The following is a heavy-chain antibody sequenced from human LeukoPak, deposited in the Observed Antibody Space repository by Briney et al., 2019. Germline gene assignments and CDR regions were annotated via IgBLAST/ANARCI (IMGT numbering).Heavy chain of an antibody. Sequence: ASVKVSCKASGYTFTSYGISWVRQAPGQGVEWMGWISAYNGNTNYAQKLQGRVTMTTDTSTSTAYMELRSLRSDDTAVYYCARDPKNRGYSYGPDYWGQGTLVTVSS. CDR2: ISAYNGNT. J-gene: IGHJ4*02. CDR1: GYTFTSYG. D-gene: IGHD5-18*01. V-gene: IGHV1-18*01. CDR3: ARDPKNRGYSYGPDY.